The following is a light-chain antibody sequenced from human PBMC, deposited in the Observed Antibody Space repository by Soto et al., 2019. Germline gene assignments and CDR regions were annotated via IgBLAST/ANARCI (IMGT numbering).Light chain of an antibody. Sequence: TQSPSSLSASVGDRVTITCRASQGITNYLNWYQQKLGQAPRLLIYAASTLESGVPLRFSGNGSGTEFTLTISSLQPDDFATYYCQQYSSNSFFGGGTKVDIK. CDR2: AAS. V-gene: IGKV1-5*01. J-gene: IGKJ4*01. CDR3: QQYSSNSF. CDR1: QGITNY.